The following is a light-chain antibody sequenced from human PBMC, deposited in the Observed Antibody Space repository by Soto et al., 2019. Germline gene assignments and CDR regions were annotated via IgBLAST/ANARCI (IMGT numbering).Light chain of an antibody. CDR1: KGISRY. CDR3: QQYYSYSWT. J-gene: IGKJ1*01. CDR2: AAS. V-gene: IGKV1-8*01. Sequence: AIRMTQSPSSLSASTGDRVTITCRASKGISRYLAWYQQKPGKAPKLLIYAASTLQSGVPSRFSGSGSGTDFTLTISCLQSEDFATYYCQQYYSYSWTFGQGTKVEIK.